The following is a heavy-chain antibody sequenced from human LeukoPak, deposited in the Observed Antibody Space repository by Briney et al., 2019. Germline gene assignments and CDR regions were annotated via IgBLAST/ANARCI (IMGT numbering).Heavy chain of an antibody. CDR1: GFTFSSYA. J-gene: IGHJ6*03. D-gene: IGHD4-17*01. CDR3: AKSATVTSYYYMDV. Sequence: GRSLRLSCAASGFTFSSYAMHWVRQAPGKGLEWVALISYDGSSKYYADSVKGRFTISRDNFRNKMYMQMNSLRAEDTAVYYCAKSATVTSYYYMDVWGKGTMVTVSS. V-gene: IGHV3-30*18. CDR2: ISYDGSSK.